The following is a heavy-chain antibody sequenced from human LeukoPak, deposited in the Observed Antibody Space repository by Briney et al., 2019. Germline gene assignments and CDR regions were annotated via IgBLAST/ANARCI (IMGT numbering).Heavy chain of an antibody. Sequence: PGGSLRLSCAASGFTFSSYGMHWVRQAPGKGLEWVAVISYDGSNKYYADSVKGRFTISRDNSKNTLYLQMNSLRAEDTAVYYCARDRYGGTDCWGQGTLVTVSS. CDR3: ARDRYGGTDC. CDR1: GFTFSSYG. D-gene: IGHD4-23*01. J-gene: IGHJ4*02. V-gene: IGHV3-30*03. CDR2: ISYDGSNK.